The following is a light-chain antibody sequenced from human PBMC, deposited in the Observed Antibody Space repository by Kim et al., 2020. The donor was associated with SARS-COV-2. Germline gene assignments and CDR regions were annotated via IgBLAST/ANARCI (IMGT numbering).Light chain of an antibody. CDR3: GTWDSRLSAVV. Sequence: GQKVTISCSGSNSNLGNNYVSWYQQLPGTAPKLVIFENYKRPSEIPDRFSGSKSGTSATLAIIGLQTGDEAVYYCGTWDSRLSAVVFGGGTQLTVL. CDR2: ENY. CDR1: NSNLGNNY. J-gene: IGLJ3*02. V-gene: IGLV1-51*01.